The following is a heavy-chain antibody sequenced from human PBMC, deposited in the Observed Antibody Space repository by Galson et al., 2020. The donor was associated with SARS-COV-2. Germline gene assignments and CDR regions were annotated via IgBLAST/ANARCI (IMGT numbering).Heavy chain of an antibody. V-gene: IGHV3-23*01. CDR3: ATRYCSSARCYNQYFHH. Sequence: YADSVKGRFTISGDNSKNTVYLHMNSLRAEDTAVYYCATRYCSSARCYNQYFHHWGQGTLVTVSS. J-gene: IGHJ1*01. D-gene: IGHD2-2*02.